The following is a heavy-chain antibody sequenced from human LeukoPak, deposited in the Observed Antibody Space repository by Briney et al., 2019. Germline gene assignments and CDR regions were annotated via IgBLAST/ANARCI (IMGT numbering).Heavy chain of an antibody. CDR2: ISYDGSNK. V-gene: IGHV3-30*18. CDR3: AKDRQVSYYYGMDV. J-gene: IGHJ6*02. CDR1: GFTFSSFG. D-gene: IGHD2-8*01. Sequence: GGSLRLSCAASGFTFSSFGMHWVRQAPGKGLEWVAVISYDGSNKYYADSVKGRSTISRDNSKNTLYLQMNSLRAEDTAVYYCAKDRQVSYYYGMDVWGQGTTVTVSS.